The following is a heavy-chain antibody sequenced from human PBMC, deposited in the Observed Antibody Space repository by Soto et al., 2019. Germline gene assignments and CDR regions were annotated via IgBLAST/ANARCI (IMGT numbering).Heavy chain of an antibody. J-gene: IGHJ4*02. CDR2: ISHTGTT. CDR3: ARLIRGAAAAFDS. CDR1: GGSIDTYY. V-gene: IGHV4-59*08. D-gene: IGHD6-25*01. Sequence: QVQLQESGPGLVKPSETLSLTCTVSGGSIDTYYWSWIRQPPGKGLEYIGCISHTGTTDSNPSLKSRVTLSIDTSKNQFSLNLSSVTASDTASYYCARLIRGAAAAFDSWGQGSLVTVSS.